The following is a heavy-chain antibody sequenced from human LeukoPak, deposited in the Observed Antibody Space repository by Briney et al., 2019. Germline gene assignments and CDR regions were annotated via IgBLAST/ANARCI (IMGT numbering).Heavy chain of an antibody. J-gene: IGHJ4*02. CDR2: IRYDGSNE. Sequence: GGSLRLSCAASGFTFSSYGMHWVRQAPGKGLEWVAFIRYDGSNEYYADSVKGRFTISRDNSKNTLYLQMNSLRAEDTAVYYCAKDLNARKYCSGGSCYSLDYWGQGTLVTVSS. D-gene: IGHD2-15*01. V-gene: IGHV3-30*02. CDR3: AKDLNARKYCSGGSCYSLDY. CDR1: GFTFSSYG.